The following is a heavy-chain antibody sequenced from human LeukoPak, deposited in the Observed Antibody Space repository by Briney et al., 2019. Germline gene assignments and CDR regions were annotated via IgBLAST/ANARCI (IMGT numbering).Heavy chain of an antibody. CDR1: GLSFSEYI. CDR2: ISSGSSYI. D-gene: IGHD1-14*01. J-gene: IGHJ4*02. V-gene: IGHV3-21*01. Sequence: GESLRLSCAASGLSFSEYIMNWVRQAPGKGLEWVSSISSGSSYIYYADSVKGRFTISRDNAKNSLYLQMNSLRAEDTAVYYCARDLPRSPANTIDYWGQGTLVTVSS. CDR3: ARDLPRSPANTIDY.